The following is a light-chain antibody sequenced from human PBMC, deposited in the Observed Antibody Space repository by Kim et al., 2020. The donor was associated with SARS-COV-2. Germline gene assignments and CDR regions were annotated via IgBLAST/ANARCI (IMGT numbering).Light chain of an antibody. CDR1: SGDVGGYNY. Sequence: SITLSCTGTSGDVGGYNYVSWYQQHPGKAPKLMSYDVSNRPSGVSNRFSGSKSGNTASLTISGLQAEDEADYYCSSYTSSSTLHVFGTGTKVTVL. V-gene: IGLV2-14*03. CDR2: DVS. J-gene: IGLJ1*01. CDR3: SSYTSSSTLHV.